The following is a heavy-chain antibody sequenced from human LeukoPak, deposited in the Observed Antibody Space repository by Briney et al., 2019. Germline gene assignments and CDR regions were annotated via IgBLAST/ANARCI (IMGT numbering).Heavy chain of an antibody. D-gene: IGHD5-12*01. CDR2: ISAYNGNT. V-gene: IGHV1-18*01. CDR1: GYTFTSYG. J-gene: IGHJ4*02. Sequence: ASVKVSCKASGYTFTSYGISWVRQAPGQGLEWMGWISAYNGNTNYAQKLQGRVTMTTDTSTSTAYTELRSLRSDDTAVYYCARVRGKHPGGYEFDYWGQGTLVTVSS. CDR3: ARVRGKHPGGYEFDY.